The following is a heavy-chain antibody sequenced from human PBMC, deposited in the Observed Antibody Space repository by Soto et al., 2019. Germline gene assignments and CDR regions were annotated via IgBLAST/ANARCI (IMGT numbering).Heavy chain of an antibody. CDR2: MYNTGST. V-gene: IGHV4-59*01. Sequence: SETLSLTCDVYGGSFSDYIWTWIRQTPGKGLQWIGYMYNTGSTVYNPSFKSRVTISVDTSKNQFSLKLNSVTAADTAVYYCARDLWGYCGTDCYPLDVWGQGTTVT. CDR1: GGSFSDYI. D-gene: IGHD2-21*02. J-gene: IGHJ6*02. CDR3: ARDLWGYCGTDCYPLDV.